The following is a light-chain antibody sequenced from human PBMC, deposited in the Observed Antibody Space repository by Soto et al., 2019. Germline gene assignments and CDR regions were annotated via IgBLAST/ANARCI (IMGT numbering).Light chain of an antibody. V-gene: IGKV4-1*01. CDR2: WAS. J-gene: IGKJ2*01. CDR3: QQCFTTPPT. CDR1: QSVLYSSNNKNY. Sequence: DIVMTQSPDSLAASLGERATINCKSSQSVLYSSNNKNYLAWYQQKPGQPPKLLIYWASTRESGVPDRFSGSGSGTDFTLTISSLQAEDVAVYYCQQCFTTPPTFGQGTKLEI.